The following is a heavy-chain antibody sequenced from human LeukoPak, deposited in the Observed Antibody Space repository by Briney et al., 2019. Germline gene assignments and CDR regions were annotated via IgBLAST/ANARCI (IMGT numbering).Heavy chain of an antibody. J-gene: IGHJ6*03. V-gene: IGHV1-2*02. CDR3: AKDAGTYYYMDV. CDR1: GYTFTSYD. CDR2: INPKSGGT. Sequence: ASVKVSCKASGYTFTSYDINWVRQAPGQGLEWMGWINPKSGGTKYAQKFQGRVTMTRDTSISTAYMDLSRLRSDDTAVYYCAKDAGTYYYMDVWGKGTTVTVSS.